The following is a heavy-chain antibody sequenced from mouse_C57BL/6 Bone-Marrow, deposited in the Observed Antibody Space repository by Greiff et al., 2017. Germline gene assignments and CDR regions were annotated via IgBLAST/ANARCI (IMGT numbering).Heavy chain of an antibody. D-gene: IGHD1-1*01. Sequence: VQGVESGGDLVKPGGSLKLSCAASGFTFSSYGMSWVRQTPDKRLEWVATISSGGSYTYYPDSVKGRFTISRDNAKNTLYLQMSSLKSEDTAMYYCARQIYYYGLYYFDYWGQGTTLTVSS. V-gene: IGHV5-6*01. CDR3: ARQIYYYGLYYFDY. CDR2: ISSGGSYT. CDR1: GFTFSSYG. J-gene: IGHJ2*01.